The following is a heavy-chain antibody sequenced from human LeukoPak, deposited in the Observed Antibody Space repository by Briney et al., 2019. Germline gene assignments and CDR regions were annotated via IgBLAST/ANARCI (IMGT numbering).Heavy chain of an antibody. J-gene: IGHJ4*02. CDR3: ARDNVPAGLALVY. CDR2: INQDGREK. V-gene: IGHV3-7*01. CDR1: GFSFRSHW. Sequence: PGGSLRLSCAASGFSFRSHWMTWVRQAPGKGLEWVANINQDGREKYYVDSVKGRFTVSRDNTKNSLYLRMNSLRAEDTAVYYCARDNVPAGLALVYWGQGTLVTVSS. D-gene: IGHD6-19*01.